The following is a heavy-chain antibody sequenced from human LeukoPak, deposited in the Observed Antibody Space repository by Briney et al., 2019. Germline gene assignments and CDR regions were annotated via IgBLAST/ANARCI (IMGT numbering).Heavy chain of an antibody. CDR3: ARDKSYGSGSYYSWYFDL. Sequence: SETLSLTCTVSGGSISSGSYYWSWIRQPAGKGLEWIGRIYTSGSTNYNPSLKSRVTISVDTSKNQFSLKLSSVTAADTAVYYCARDKSYGSGSYYSWYFDLWGRGTLVTVSS. J-gene: IGHJ2*01. D-gene: IGHD3-10*01. CDR2: IYTSGST. CDR1: GGSISSGSYY. V-gene: IGHV4-61*02.